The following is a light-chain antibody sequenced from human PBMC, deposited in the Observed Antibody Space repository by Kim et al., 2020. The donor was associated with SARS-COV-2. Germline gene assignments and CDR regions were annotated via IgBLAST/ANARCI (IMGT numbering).Light chain of an antibody. J-gene: IGLJ2*01. CDR2: YDS. CDR1: SIGRKI. V-gene: IGLV3-21*04. CDR3: QVWDSSSDHRVV. Sequence: PGKTARITGGENSIGRKIGHWYQQMPGQAPVLVISYDSDQLSGMPGRLTGSNSGNTATLTNSRVEAGDEGDYYCQVWDSSSDHRVVFGGGTQLTVL.